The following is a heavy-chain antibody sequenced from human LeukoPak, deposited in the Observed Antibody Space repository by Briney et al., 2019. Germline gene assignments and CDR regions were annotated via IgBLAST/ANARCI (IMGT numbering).Heavy chain of an antibody. Sequence: PGRSLRLSCAASGFTFDDYAMHWVRQAPGKGLEWVSGISWNSGSIGYADSVKGRFTISRDNAKNSLYLQMNSLRAEDTALYYCAKDGYPEPSYYFDYWCQGTLVTVSS. CDR3: AKDGYPEPSYYFDY. CDR2: ISWNSGSI. D-gene: IGHD5-12*01. CDR1: GFTFDDYA. J-gene: IGHJ4*02. V-gene: IGHV3-9*01.